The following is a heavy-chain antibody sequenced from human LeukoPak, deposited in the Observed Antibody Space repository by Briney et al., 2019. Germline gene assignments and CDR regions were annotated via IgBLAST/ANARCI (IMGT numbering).Heavy chain of an antibody. CDR2: ISSRGSTT. CDR1: GFTFSDYE. CDR3: ARELYDSSGYRHPAFDY. J-gene: IGHJ4*02. Sequence: GGSLRLSCADSGFTFSDYEMNWVRQAPGKGLEWVSYISSRGSTTYYADSVKGRFTISRDNVKNSLYLHMNSLRAEDTAVYYCARELYDSSGYRHPAFDYWGQGTLVTVSS. V-gene: IGHV3-48*03. D-gene: IGHD3-22*01.